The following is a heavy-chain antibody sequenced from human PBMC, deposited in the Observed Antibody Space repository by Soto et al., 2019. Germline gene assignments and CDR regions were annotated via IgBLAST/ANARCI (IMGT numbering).Heavy chain of an antibody. V-gene: IGHV1-8*01. CDR2: MNPNSGNT. Sequence: ASVKVSCKASGYTFTSYDINWVRQATGQGLEWMGWMNPNSGNTRYAQKFRGRVTMTTNTSISTAYMELSSLRSGDTAVYDCATVTLAATGLGYWGQGTPVTVSS. CDR3: ATVTLAATGLGY. CDR1: GYTFTSYD. J-gene: IGHJ4*02. D-gene: IGHD6-13*01.